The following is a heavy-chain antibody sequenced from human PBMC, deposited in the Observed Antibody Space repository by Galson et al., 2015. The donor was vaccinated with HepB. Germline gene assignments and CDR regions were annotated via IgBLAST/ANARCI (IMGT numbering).Heavy chain of an antibody. CDR1: GYTFTSYY. CDR3: ASSITGTRADFDY. V-gene: IGHV1-46*03. J-gene: IGHJ4*02. CDR2: INPSGGST. D-gene: IGHD1-20*01. Sequence: SVKVSCKASGYTFTSYYMHWVRQAPGQGLEWMGIINPSGGSTSYAQKFQGRVTMTRDTSTSTVYMELSSLRSEDTAVYYCASSITGTRADFDYWGQGTLVTVSS.